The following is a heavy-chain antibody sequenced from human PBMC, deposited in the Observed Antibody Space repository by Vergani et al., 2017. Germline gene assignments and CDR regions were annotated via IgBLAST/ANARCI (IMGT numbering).Heavy chain of an antibody. Sequence: EVQLVESGGGLVQPGGSLRLSCSASGFTFSSYAMHWVRQAPGKGLEYVSAISSNGGSTYYADSEKGRFTITRDNSKNTLYLQMSSLRAEDTAVYYGVKLMDGILTGYYLGYYYYYGMDVWGQGTTVTVSS. CDR3: VKLMDGILTGYYLGYYYYYGMDV. V-gene: IGHV3-64D*06. CDR1: GFTFSSYA. D-gene: IGHD3-9*01. CDR2: ISSNGGST. J-gene: IGHJ6*02.